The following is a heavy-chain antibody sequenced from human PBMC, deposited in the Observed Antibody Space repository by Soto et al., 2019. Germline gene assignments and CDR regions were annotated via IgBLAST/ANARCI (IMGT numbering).Heavy chain of an antibody. D-gene: IGHD2-2*01. CDR2: FDPEDGET. J-gene: IGHJ6*02. CDR3: ATISSTSSHGYYYYGMDV. Sequence: GASVKVSCKVSGYTLTELSMHWVRQAPGKGLEWMGGFDPEDGETIYAQKFQGRVTMTEDTSTDTAYMELSSLRSEDTAVYYCATISSTSSHGYYYYGMDVWGQGTTVTSP. CDR1: GYTLTELS. V-gene: IGHV1-24*01.